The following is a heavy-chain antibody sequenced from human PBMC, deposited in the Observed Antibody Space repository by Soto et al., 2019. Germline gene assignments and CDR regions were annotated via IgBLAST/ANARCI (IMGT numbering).Heavy chain of an antibody. CDR3: AKGGSGSYSNAFDI. J-gene: IGHJ3*02. V-gene: IGHV4-39*01. D-gene: IGHD3-10*01. CDR2: IYYSGST. CDR1: GGSISSSSYY. Sequence: SETLSLTCTVSGGSISSSSYYWGWIRQPPGKGLEWIGSIYYSGSTYYNPSLKSRVTISVDTSKNQFSLKLSSVTAADTAVYYCAKGGSGSYSNAFDIWGQGTMVS.